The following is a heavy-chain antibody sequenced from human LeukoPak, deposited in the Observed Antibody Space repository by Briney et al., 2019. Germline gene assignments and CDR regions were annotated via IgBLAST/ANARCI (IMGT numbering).Heavy chain of an antibody. CDR3: VRLDYYDSSGSYYMDV. CDR1: GYSISSGYY. D-gene: IGHD3-22*01. CDR2: IYHSGST. Sequence: SETLSLTCAVSGYSISSGYYWGWIRQPPGKGLEWIGSIYHSGSTYYNPSLKSRVTISVDTSKNQFSLKLSSVTAADTAVYYCVRLDYYDSSGSYYMDVWGKGTTVTVSS. J-gene: IGHJ6*03. V-gene: IGHV4-38-2*01.